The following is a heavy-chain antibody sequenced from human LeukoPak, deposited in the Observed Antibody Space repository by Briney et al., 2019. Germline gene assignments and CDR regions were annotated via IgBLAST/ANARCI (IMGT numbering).Heavy chain of an antibody. D-gene: IGHD2-2*01. CDR1: GGSFSGYY. V-gene: IGHV4-34*01. J-gene: IGHJ3*02. CDR2: INHSGST. Sequence: SETLSLTCAVYGGSFSGYYWSWIRQPPGKGLEWIGEINHSGSTNYNPSLKSRGTISVDTSKNQFSLKLSSVTAADTAVYYCARVKASRIVVVPAATAGDAFDIWGQGTMVTVSS. CDR3: ARVKASRIVVVPAATAGDAFDI.